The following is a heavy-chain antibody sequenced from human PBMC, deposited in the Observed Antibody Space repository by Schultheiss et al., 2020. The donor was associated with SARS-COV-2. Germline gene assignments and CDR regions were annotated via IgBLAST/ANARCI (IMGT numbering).Heavy chain of an antibody. CDR3: ARGSYDSSGYDAFDI. J-gene: IGHJ3*02. Sequence: LRLSCTVSGGSISSGGYYWSWIRQHPGKGLEWIGEINHSGSTNYNPSLKSRVTISVDTSKNQFSLKLSSVTAADTAVYYCARGSYDSSGYDAFDIWGQGTMVTVSS. CDR1: GGSISSGGYY. D-gene: IGHD3-22*01. CDR2: INHSGST. V-gene: IGHV4-31*03.